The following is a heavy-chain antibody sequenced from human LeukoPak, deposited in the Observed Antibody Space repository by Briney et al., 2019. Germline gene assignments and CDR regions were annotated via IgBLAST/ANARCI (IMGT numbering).Heavy chain of an antibody. Sequence: ETLSLTCSVSGDSITGYYWGWVRQAPGKGLEWVSSISSSSSYIYYADSVKGRFTISRDNAKNSLYLQMNSLRAEDTAVYYCARGFWFGELSPYYYYYYMDVWGKGTTVTISS. CDR2: ISSSSSYI. CDR1: GDSITGYY. D-gene: IGHD3-10*01. J-gene: IGHJ6*03. V-gene: IGHV3-21*01. CDR3: ARGFWFGELSPYYYYYYMDV.